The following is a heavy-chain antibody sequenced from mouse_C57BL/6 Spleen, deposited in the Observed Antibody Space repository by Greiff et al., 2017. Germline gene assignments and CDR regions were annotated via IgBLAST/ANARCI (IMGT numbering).Heavy chain of an antibody. Sequence: VQLQQSGAELVKPGASVKLSCKASGYTFTSYWMHWVKQRPGQGLEWIGMIHPNSGSTNYNEKFKSKATLTVDKSSSTAYMQLSSLTSEDSAVYYCARSGYDYDGGLYAMDYWGQGTSVTVSS. CDR2: IHPNSGST. CDR1: GYTFTSYW. J-gene: IGHJ4*01. CDR3: ARSGYDYDGGLYAMDY. D-gene: IGHD2-4*01. V-gene: IGHV1-64*01.